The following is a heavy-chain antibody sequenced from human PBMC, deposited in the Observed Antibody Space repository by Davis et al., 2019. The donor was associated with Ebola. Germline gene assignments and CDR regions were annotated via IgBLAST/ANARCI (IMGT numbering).Heavy chain of an antibody. CDR3: TRAVGATYYYYYMDV. J-gene: IGHJ6*03. CDR1: GYTFTSYG. D-gene: IGHD1-26*01. Sequence: ASVKVSCKASGYTFTSYGISWVRQAPGQGLEWMGWISAYNGNTSYAQKFQGRVTMTRDTSTSTVYMELSSLRSEDTAVYYCTRAVGATYYYYYMDVWGKGTTVTVSS. CDR2: ISAYNGNT. V-gene: IGHV1-18*01.